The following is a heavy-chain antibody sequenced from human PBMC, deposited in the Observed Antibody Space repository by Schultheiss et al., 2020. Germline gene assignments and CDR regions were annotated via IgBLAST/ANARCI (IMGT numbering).Heavy chain of an antibody. D-gene: IGHD3-10*01. Sequence: SETLSLTCTVSGGSISSGGYSWSWIRQPPGKGLEWIGYIYHSGSTYYNPSLKSRVTISVDTSKNQFSLKLSSVTAADTAVYYCARARLLWFGELLGPDYWGQGTLVTVSS. J-gene: IGHJ4*02. CDR2: IYHSGST. CDR1: GGSISSGGYS. CDR3: ARARLLWFGELLGPDY. V-gene: IGHV4-30-2*01.